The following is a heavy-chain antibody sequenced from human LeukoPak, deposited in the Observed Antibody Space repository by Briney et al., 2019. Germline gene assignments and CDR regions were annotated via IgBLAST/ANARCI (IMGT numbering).Heavy chain of an antibody. V-gene: IGHV1-18*01. J-gene: IGHJ4*02. D-gene: IGHD6-13*01. CDR3: ARDRSSSWY. CDR1: GYTFTDYG. CDR2: ISAYNGNT. Sequence: ASVKVSCKASGYTFTDYGMSWVRQAPGQGLEWMGWISAYNGNTDYTQKFEGRVTMTTDTSTSTAYMELRSLTYDDTAMYYCARDRSSSWYWGQGTLVTVSS.